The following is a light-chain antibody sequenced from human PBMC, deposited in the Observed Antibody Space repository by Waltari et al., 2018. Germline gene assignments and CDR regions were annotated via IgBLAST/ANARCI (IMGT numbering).Light chain of an antibody. CDR1: QSISSY. CDR3: QQYYDSPLT. CDR2: AAS. V-gene: IGKV1-39*01. J-gene: IGKJ4*01. Sequence: DIQMTQSPSSLSASVGDSVTITCRASQSISSYLNWYQQKPGKAPKLLIYAASSLQSGVPSRFSGSGSGTDFTLTISNLQAEDVAVYSCQQYYDSPLTFGGGTKVEIK.